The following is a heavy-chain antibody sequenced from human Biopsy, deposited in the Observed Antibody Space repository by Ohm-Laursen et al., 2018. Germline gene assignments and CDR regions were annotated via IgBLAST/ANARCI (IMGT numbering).Heavy chain of an antibody. D-gene: IGHD3-22*01. CDR1: GASIRSYY. J-gene: IGHJ2*01. Sequence: SETLSLTCTVPGASIRSYYWSWIRQPPGKGLQWIGYVYYTGSTDYNPSLQSRVTISVDTSKNHFSLRLRSVTPEDTAIYYCARDRGYYSDRTVPGYFDLWGRGTLVTVSS. CDR3: ARDRGYYSDRTVPGYFDL. CDR2: VYYTGST. V-gene: IGHV4-59*01.